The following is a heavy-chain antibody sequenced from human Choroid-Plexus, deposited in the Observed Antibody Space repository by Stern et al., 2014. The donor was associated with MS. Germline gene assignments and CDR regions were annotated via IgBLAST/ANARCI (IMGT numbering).Heavy chain of an antibody. V-gene: IGHV3-30*18. D-gene: IGHD2/OR15-2a*01. J-gene: IGHJ4*02. CDR1: GFSFSSFG. Sequence: QVQLVESGGGVVQPGRPLRLSCAASGFSFSSFGMHWVRQAPGKGLEWVALISYDGSKDYADSVKGRFAISRDNSKKTLYLQMNRLRAEDTAVYYCAKDRQYLTFFFDFWGQGFLVTVSS. CDR2: ISYDGSK. CDR3: AKDRQYLTFFFDF.